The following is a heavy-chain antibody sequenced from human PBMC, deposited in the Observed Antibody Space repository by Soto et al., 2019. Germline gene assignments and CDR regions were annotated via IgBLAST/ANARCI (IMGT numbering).Heavy chain of an antibody. Sequence: SETLSLTCTVSGGSISSYYWSWIRQPPGKGLEWIGYIYYSGSTNYNPSLKSRVTISVDTSKNQFSLKLSSVTAADTAVYYCARYDFWSGYYYRGGYDAFDIWGQGTMVTVSS. CDR3: ARYDFWSGYYYRGGYDAFDI. CDR1: GGSISSYY. CDR2: IYYSGST. D-gene: IGHD3-3*01. V-gene: IGHV4-59*08. J-gene: IGHJ3*02.